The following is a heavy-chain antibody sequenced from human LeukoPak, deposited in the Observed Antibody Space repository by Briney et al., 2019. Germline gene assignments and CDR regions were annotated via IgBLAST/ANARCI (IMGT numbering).Heavy chain of an antibody. V-gene: IGHV4-39*01. CDR3: ASTKRWLQLLPRY. Sequence: KPSETLSLTCTVSGGSISSSSYYWGWIRQPPGKGLEWIGSIYYSGSTYYNPSLKSRVTISVDTSKNQFSLKLSSVTAADTAVYYCASTKRWLQLLPRYWGQGTLVTVSS. D-gene: IGHD5-24*01. J-gene: IGHJ4*02. CDR2: IYYSGST. CDR1: GGSISSSSYY.